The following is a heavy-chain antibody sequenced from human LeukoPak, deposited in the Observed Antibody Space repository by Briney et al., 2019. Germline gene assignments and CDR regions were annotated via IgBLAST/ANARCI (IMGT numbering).Heavy chain of an antibody. Sequence: GGSLRLSCAASGFTFSSYWMSWVRQAPGKGLEWVANIKQDGSEKYYVDSVKGRFTISRDNAKNSLCLQMNSLRAEDTAVYYCARETSITMIVVVITTAGYFDYWGQGTLVTVSS. D-gene: IGHD3-22*01. CDR3: ARETSITMIVVVITTAGYFDY. CDR1: GFTFSSYW. J-gene: IGHJ4*02. CDR2: IKQDGSEK. V-gene: IGHV3-7*01.